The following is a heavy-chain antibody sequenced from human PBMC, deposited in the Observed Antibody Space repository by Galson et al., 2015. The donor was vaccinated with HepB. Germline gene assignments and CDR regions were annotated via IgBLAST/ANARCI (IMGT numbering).Heavy chain of an antibody. CDR3: ATFVLGPVAANYFQH. CDR1: GYTLTDLS. D-gene: IGHD2-15*01. CDR2: FDPEDGET. J-gene: IGHJ1*01. Sequence: SVKVSCKVSGYTLTDLSMHWVRQAPGKGLEWMGGFDPEDGETIYAQKFQGRVTMTEDTSTDTAYMELSSLRSEDTAVYYCATFVLGPVAANYFQHWGQGTLVTVSS. V-gene: IGHV1-24*01.